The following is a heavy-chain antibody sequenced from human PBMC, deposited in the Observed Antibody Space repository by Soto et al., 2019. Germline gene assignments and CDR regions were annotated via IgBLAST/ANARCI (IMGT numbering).Heavy chain of an antibody. J-gene: IGHJ6*02. D-gene: IGHD2-21*02. Sequence: SETLSLTCTVSGGSISYEYYHWTWIRQSPGKGLEWIGYIHYSGSIIYNPSFKSRVTISVDTSKNQFSLQLSSVTAADTAVYFCAREDDGGDRDYYGLDVWGQGTTVTVS. CDR2: IHYSGSI. CDR3: AREDDGGDRDYYGLDV. CDR1: GGSISYEYYH. V-gene: IGHV4-30-4*08.